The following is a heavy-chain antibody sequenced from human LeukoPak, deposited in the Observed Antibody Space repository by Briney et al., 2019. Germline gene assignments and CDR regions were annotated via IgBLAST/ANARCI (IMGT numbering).Heavy chain of an antibody. V-gene: IGHV4-39*01. CDR3: ARHVSSVGVVVVITMIDS. CDR2: IYSSGNT. J-gene: IGHJ4*02. Sequence: SETLSLTCSVSGASLSSRTSHWGWIRQPPGKGLEWIGTIYSSGNTYYNPSLKSRVTISGDTSKSQLSLRVNSVTAADTAVYYCARHVSSVGVVVVITMIDSWGQGILVTVSS. CDR1: GASLSSRTSH. D-gene: IGHD3-22*01.